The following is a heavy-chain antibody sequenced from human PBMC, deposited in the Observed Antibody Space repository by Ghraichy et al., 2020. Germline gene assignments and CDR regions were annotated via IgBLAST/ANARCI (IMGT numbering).Heavy chain of an antibody. CDR1: GGSINNYY. J-gene: IGHJ4*02. D-gene: IGHD3-10*01. Sequence: SETLSLTCTVSGGSINNYYWSWIRQPPGKALECLGYIHYSGTTNYNPSLRGRVTMSVDTSKNQFSLKLTSVTAADTAVYYCARHYGAGTYPLDYWGQGILVTVSS. CDR3: ARHYGAGTYPLDY. CDR2: IHYSGTT. V-gene: IGHV4-59*01.